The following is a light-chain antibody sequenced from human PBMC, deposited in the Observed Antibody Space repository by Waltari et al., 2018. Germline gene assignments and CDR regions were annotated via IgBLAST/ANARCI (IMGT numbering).Light chain of an antibody. Sequence: EIVMTQSPATLSVSPGERATLSCSASQTVSSNLAWYQQIPGQAPRLLIYGASSRATGIPARFSGSGSGTEFTRTISSLQSEDFGIYYCQQYNNWPWTFGEGTKVEIK. CDR2: GAS. V-gene: IGKV3-15*01. J-gene: IGKJ1*01. CDR3: QQYNNWPWT. CDR1: QTVSSN.